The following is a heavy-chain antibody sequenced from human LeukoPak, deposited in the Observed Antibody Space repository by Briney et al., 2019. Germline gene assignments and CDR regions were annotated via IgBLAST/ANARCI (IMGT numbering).Heavy chain of an antibody. Sequence: PGGSLRLSCAASGFTFSSHGMHWVRQAQGKGLQWVAFIRYDGSNNYYADSVKGRFTISRDNSKNTVYLQMNSLRTEDTALFYCARSSYDSSGFRLDSWGQGTLVTVSS. V-gene: IGHV3-30*02. CDR2: IRYDGSNN. CDR3: ARSSYDSSGFRLDS. D-gene: IGHD3-22*01. J-gene: IGHJ4*02. CDR1: GFTFSSHG.